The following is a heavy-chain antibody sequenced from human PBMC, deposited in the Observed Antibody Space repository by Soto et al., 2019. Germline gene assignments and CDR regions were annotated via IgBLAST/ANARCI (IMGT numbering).Heavy chain of an antibody. V-gene: IGHV1-3*01. D-gene: IGHD6-13*01. J-gene: IGHJ1*01. CDR3: ASGASTWFPH. Sequence: KARGQRLEWMGWINAGNGNTKNSQKLQGRVTITRDTSASTAYMELSSLRSEDTAVYYCASGASTWFPHWGKGTLVTVSS. CDR2: INAGNGNT.